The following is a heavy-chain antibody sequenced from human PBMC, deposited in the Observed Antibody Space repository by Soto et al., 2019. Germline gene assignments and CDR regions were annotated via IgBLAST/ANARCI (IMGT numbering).Heavy chain of an antibody. V-gene: IGHV1-69*17. CDR2: IIPMFGII. Sequence: QVLLVQSGAEVKKPGSSVKVSCKVSGGSFSTYTLTWVRQAPGQGLEWMGGIIPMFGIINYAQKFQGRVTITADRSTITAYMELISLRSDDTAVYYCAILTPITGVYWGQGAQVTVSS. D-gene: IGHD5-12*01. CDR1: GGSFSTYT. J-gene: IGHJ4*02. CDR3: AILTPITGVY.